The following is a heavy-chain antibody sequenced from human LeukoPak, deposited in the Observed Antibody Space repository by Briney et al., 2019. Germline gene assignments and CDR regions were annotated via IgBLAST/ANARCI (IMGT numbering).Heavy chain of an antibody. CDR3: AREVYDSSGAADY. J-gene: IGHJ4*02. Sequence: ASVKVSCKASGYTFTGYYMHWVRQAPGQGLEWMGWINPNSGGTNYAQKFQGRVTMTRDTSISTAYMELSRLRSGDTAVYYCAREVYDSSGAADYWGQGTLVTVSS. CDR2: INPNSGGT. D-gene: IGHD3-22*01. CDR1: GYTFTGYY. V-gene: IGHV1-2*02.